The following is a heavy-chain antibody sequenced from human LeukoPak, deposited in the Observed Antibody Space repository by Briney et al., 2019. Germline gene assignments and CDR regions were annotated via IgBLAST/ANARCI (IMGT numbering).Heavy chain of an antibody. V-gene: IGHV5-51*01. CDR2: IYPGDSDT. CDR1: GYSFTSYW. D-gene: IGHD3-16*01. J-gene: IGHJ4*02. CDR3: AAGELMVATGFALDY. Sequence: GESLKISCQGSGYSFTSYWIGWVRQMPGRGLEWMGIIYPGDSDTRYSPSFQGQVTISADKSISTAYLQWSSLKASDTAMYYCAAGELMVATGFALDYWGQGTLVTVSS.